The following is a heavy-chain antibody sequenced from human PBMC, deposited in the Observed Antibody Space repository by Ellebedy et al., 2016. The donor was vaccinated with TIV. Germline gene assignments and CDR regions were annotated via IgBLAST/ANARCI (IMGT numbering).Heavy chain of an antibody. J-gene: IGHJ4*02. V-gene: IGHV3-30-3*01. Sequence: GGSLRLSXAASGFTFSSYAMHWVRQAPGKGLEWVAVISYDGSNKYYADSVKGRFTISRDNSKNTLYLQMNSLRAEDTAVYYCARGLGGGGKYYFDYWGQGTLVTVSS. CDR1: GFTFSSYA. D-gene: IGHD4-23*01. CDR2: ISYDGSNK. CDR3: ARGLGGGGKYYFDY.